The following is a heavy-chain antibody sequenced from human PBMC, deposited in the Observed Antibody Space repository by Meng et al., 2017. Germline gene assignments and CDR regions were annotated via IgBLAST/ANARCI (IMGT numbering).Heavy chain of an antibody. CDR3: ARGLTYYYDSSGYYFDY. V-gene: IGHV4-39*07. J-gene: IGHJ4*02. CDR2: IYYSGST. D-gene: IGHD3-22*01. CDR1: GGSISSSSYY. Sequence: QMRGSGPGLVMPSEALSLTWTGSGGSISSSSYYWGWIRQPPGKGLEWIGSIYYSGSTYYNPSLKSRVTISVDTSKNQFSLKLSSVTAADTAVYYCARGLTYYYDSSGYYFDYWGQGTLVTVSS.